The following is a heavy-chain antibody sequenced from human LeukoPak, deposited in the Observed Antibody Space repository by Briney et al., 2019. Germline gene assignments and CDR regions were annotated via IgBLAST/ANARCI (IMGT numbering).Heavy chain of an antibody. Sequence: PSQTLSLNCAGPGGSISSGDYSRSWIRHPPGKGLEWIGYIYHSGRTYYNPSLKSRVTISIDRSKNQFSLKLSSVTAADTAVYYCARDLLWFGGAYFDYWGQGTLVTVSS. V-gene: IGHV4-30-2*01. CDR1: GGSISSGDYS. CDR2: IYHSGRT. D-gene: IGHD3-10*01. CDR3: ARDLLWFGGAYFDY. J-gene: IGHJ4*02.